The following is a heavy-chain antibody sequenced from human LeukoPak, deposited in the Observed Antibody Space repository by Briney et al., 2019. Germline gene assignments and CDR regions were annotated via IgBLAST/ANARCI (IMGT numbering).Heavy chain of an antibody. D-gene: IGHD6-13*01. CDR3: ARDRAAAGTPFDY. CDR2: ISSSSSYI. Sequence: GGSLRLSCAASGFTFRSYSMNWVRQAPGKGLEGVSSISSSSSYIYYADSVKGRFTISRDNAKNSLYLQMNSLRAEDTAVYYCARDRAAAGTPFDYWGQGTLVTVSS. V-gene: IGHV3-21*01. CDR1: GFTFRSYS. J-gene: IGHJ4*02.